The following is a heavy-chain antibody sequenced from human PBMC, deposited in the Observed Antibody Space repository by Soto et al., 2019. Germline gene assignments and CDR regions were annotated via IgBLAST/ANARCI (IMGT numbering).Heavy chain of an antibody. CDR2: IYYSGST. Sequence: QVQLQESGPGLVKPSQTLSLTCTVSGGSISSGGDYWSCIRQHPGKGLEWIGYIYYSGSTYYNPSPKSRVTLSVDTSKNHFSLKLSSVTAADTAVYYCARATPYYYYGMDVWGQGTTVTVSS. J-gene: IGHJ6*02. CDR1: GGSISSGGDY. CDR3: ARATPYYYYGMDV. V-gene: IGHV4-31*03. D-gene: IGHD2-15*01.